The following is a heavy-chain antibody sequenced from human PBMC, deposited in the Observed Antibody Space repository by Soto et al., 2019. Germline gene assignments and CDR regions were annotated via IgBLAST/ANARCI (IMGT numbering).Heavy chain of an antibody. CDR1: GFTFSSYA. CDR2: ISGSGGST. D-gene: IGHD3-10*01. J-gene: IGHJ3*02. Sequence: GSLRLSCAASGFTFSSYAMSWVRQAPGKGLEWVSAISGSGGSTYYADSVKGRFTISRDNSKNTLYLQMNSLRDEDTAVYYCAKDGATMVRGVIPDAFDIWGQGTMVTVSS. V-gene: IGHV3-23*01. CDR3: AKDGATMVRGVIPDAFDI.